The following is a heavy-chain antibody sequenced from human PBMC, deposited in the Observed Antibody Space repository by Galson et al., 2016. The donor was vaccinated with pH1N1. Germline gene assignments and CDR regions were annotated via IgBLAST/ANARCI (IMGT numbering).Heavy chain of an antibody. CDR3: ARGYPGFSYYSMDV. V-gene: IGHV3-53*01. CDR2: IYSGGNT. Sequence: SLRLSCAASGFTVSPNDMSWFRQAPGKGLEWVSVIYSGGNTYYIDSVKGRFTISRDSSKNTLYLQMNSLRPEDTAVYYCARGYPGFSYYSMDVWGQGTTVTVSS. J-gene: IGHJ6*02. CDR1: GFTVSPND. D-gene: IGHD2-15*01.